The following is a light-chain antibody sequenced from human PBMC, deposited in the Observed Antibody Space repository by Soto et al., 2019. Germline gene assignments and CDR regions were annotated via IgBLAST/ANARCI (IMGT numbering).Light chain of an antibody. CDR3: QQYGSSGT. CDR1: QSVSNNY. Sequence: IVLTQSPGTLSLSPGERATLSCRASQSVSNNYLAWYQQKPGHAPSLLIYGASNRATGIPDRLSGSGSGTDFTLTISRLEPEDFAVYYCQQYGSSGTFGQGTKMDIK. CDR2: GAS. V-gene: IGKV3-20*01. J-gene: IGKJ1*01.